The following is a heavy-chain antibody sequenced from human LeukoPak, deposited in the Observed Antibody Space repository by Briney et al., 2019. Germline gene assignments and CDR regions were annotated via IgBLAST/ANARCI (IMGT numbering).Heavy chain of an antibody. D-gene: IGHD3-3*01. J-gene: IGHJ6*03. CDR3: ARRELRFLEGLGKEYYYMCV. CDR1: GGSISSSSYY. CDR2: IYYSGST. Sequence: SETLSLTCTVSGGSISSSSYYWGWIRQPPGKGLEWIGSIYYSGSTYYNPSLKSRVTISVDTSKNQFSLKLSSVTAADTAVYYCARRELRFLEGLGKEYYYMCVWGKGTTVTVSS. V-gene: IGHV4-39*01.